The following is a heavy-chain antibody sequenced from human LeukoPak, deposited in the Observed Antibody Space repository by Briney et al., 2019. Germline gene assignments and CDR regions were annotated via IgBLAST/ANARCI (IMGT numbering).Heavy chain of an antibody. J-gene: IGHJ4*02. CDR3: ARSREECSGICEFDY. Sequence: ASVKVSCKTSGYTFSSYAMHWVRQALGQRLEWMGWIDGGNGNTKYSQKFQGRVTITRDTSASTAYMQLSSLRSEDTAVYYCARSREECSGICEFDYWGQGTLVTVSS. D-gene: IGHD1-26*01. CDR2: IDGGNGNT. V-gene: IGHV1-3*01. CDR1: GYTFSSYA.